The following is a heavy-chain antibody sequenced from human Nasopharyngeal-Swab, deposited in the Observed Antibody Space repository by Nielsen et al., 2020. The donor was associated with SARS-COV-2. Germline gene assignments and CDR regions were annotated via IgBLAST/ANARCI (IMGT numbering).Heavy chain of an antibody. J-gene: IGHJ6*03. CDR2: ISGSGGST. Sequence: GESLKISCAASGFTFSSYAMSWVRQAPGKGLEWVSAISGSGGSTYYADSVKGRFTISRDNSKNTLYLQMNSLRADDTAVYYCAEEATLGGVGDYYYMDVWGKGTTVTVSS. V-gene: IGHV3-23*01. CDR3: AEEATLGGVGDYYYMDV. CDR1: GFTFSSYA. D-gene: IGHD3-16*01.